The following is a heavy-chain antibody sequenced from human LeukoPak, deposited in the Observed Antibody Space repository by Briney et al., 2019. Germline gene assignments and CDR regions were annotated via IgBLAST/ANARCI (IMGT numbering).Heavy chain of an antibody. CDR3: ARVPITMIVVVLYDY. CDR2: VYSGGTT. J-gene: IGHJ4*02. V-gene: IGHV3-53*01. CDR1: GFTVRSNY. D-gene: IGHD3-22*01. Sequence: AGGSLGLSCVASGFTVRSNYMSWVRQAPGRGLEWVSVVYSGGTTYYADSVKGRFTISRDNSKNTLYLQMNSLRAEDTAVYYCARVPITMIVVVLYDYWGQGTLVTVSS.